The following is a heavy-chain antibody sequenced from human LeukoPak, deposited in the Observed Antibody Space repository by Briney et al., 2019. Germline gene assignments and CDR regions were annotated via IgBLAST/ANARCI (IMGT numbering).Heavy chain of an antibody. J-gene: IGHJ4*02. D-gene: IGHD2-15*01. V-gene: IGHV3-9*01. Sequence: GGSLRLSCAASGFTFDDYAMHWVRQAPGKGPEWVSGISWNSGSIGYADSVKGRLTISRDNAKNSLYLQMNSLRAEDTALYYCAKETGGPIDYWGQGTLVTVSS. CDR3: AKETGGPIDY. CDR2: ISWNSGSI. CDR1: GFTFDDYA.